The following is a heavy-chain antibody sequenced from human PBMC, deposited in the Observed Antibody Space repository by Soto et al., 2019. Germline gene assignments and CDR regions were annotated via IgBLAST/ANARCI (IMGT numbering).Heavy chain of an antibody. V-gene: IGHV3-30-3*01. J-gene: IGHJ6*02. CDR2: MSMDGTQK. CDR3: ARDRVPYVYFYYGMDV. Sequence: QVRLVESGGGVVQPGGSLRLSCAASGFDFYNYSRHWVRQAPGKGLEWVAIMSMDGTQKYYTDSVKGRFTISRDNSKSMFFLQMSSLRPEDTAVYFCARDRVPYVYFYYGMDVWGQGTTVTVSS. D-gene: IGHD3-10*02. CDR1: GFDFYNYS.